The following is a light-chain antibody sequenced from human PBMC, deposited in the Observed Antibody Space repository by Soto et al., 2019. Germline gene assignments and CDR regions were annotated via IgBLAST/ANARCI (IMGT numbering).Light chain of an antibody. CDR3: SSFAGGGNPVL. Sequence: QSALTQPPSASGSLGQSVPISCTGTSSDVGGYNYVSWHQQHPGKAPKLMIYEVTKRPSGVPDRFSGSTSGNTASLTVSGLQAEDDADYYCSSFAGGGNPVLFGGGTKLTVL. CDR1: SSDVGGYNY. V-gene: IGLV2-8*01. J-gene: IGLJ2*01. CDR2: EVT.